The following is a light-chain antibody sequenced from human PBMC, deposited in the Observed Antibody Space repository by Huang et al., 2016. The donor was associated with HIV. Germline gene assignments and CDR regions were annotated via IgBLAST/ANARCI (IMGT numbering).Light chain of an antibody. J-gene: IGKJ4*01. V-gene: IGKV1-9*01. Sequence: IQLTQSPSSLSASVGDRVTITCRASQGISSFLAWYQQKPGKAPKLLMYAASTLHSGVPLRFSGSGSGTDFTITISSLQPEDFATYYCQQFNNYPLTFGGGTKVEIK. CDR3: QQFNNYPLT. CDR2: AAS. CDR1: QGISSF.